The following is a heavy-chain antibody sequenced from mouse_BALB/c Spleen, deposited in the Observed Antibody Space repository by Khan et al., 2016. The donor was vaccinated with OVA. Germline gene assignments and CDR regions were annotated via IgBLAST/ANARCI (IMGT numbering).Heavy chain of an antibody. CDR3: ARRGAARATGDYFDY. J-gene: IGHJ2*01. V-gene: IGHV1-63*02. CDR2: IYPGGGYT. CDR1: GYTFTNYW. Sequence: QVQLQQSGAELVRPGTSVKMSCKAAGYTFTNYWIGWVKQRPGHGLEWIGDIYPGGGYTNYNEKFKGKATLTADTSSSTAYMQVSSLTFEDSAIYYLARRGAARATGDYFDYWGQSNTLTVSA. D-gene: IGHD3-1*01.